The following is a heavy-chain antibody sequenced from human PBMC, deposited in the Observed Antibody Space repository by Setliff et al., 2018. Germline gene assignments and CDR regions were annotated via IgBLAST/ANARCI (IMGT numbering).Heavy chain of an antibody. CDR3: ARATYYYDSSGYFLDALDI. Sequence: SVKVSCKASGGTFSSYAISWVRQAPGQGLEWMGGIIPIFGTANYAQKFQGRVTITTDESTSTAYMELSSLRSEDTAVYYCARATYYYDSSGYFLDALDIWGQGTMVTVSS. J-gene: IGHJ3*02. D-gene: IGHD3-22*01. V-gene: IGHV1-69*05. CDR2: IIPIFGTA. CDR1: GGTFSSYA.